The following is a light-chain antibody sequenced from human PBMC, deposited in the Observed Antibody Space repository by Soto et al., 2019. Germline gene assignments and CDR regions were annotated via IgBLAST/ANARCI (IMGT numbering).Light chain of an antibody. CDR1: SNDIGSYDY. CDR3: CSYAGSSTFV. Sequence: QSALTQPTSVSGSPGQSITISCTGNSNDIGSYDYVSWYQQHPGKAPKLMIYEGSKRPSGVSYRFSGSKSGNTASLTISGLQTEDEADYYCCSYAGSSTFVFGTGTKVTVL. CDR2: EGS. J-gene: IGLJ1*01. V-gene: IGLV2-23*01.